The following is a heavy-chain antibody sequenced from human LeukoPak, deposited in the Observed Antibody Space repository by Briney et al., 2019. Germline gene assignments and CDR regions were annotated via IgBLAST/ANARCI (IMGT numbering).Heavy chain of an antibody. Sequence: ASVKVSCKASGGTFSSYAISWVRQAPGQGLEWMGIIRPSGGSTTYAQKFQGRVTMTRDTSTSTVYMELSSLRSEDTAVYFCAIVAAGVDFDYWGQGTLVTVSS. CDR2: IRPSGGST. CDR1: GGTFSSYA. CDR3: AIVAAGVDFDY. J-gene: IGHJ4*02. V-gene: IGHV1-46*01. D-gene: IGHD6-13*01.